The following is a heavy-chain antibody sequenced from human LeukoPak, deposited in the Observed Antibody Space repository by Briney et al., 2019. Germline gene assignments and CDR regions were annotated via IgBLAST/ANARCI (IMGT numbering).Heavy chain of an antibody. CDR2: VYYTGNT. V-gene: IGHV4-59*08. D-gene: IGHD6-19*01. Sequence: SETLSLSSTVSGGSISSYYWSWIRQPPGKGLEWIGYVYYTGNTNHNPSLKSRVTMSVDTSKNQFSLKLSSVTAADTAVYYCARQSSGWIDYWGQGSLVTVSS. CDR3: ARQSSGWIDY. CDR1: GGSISSYY. J-gene: IGHJ4*02.